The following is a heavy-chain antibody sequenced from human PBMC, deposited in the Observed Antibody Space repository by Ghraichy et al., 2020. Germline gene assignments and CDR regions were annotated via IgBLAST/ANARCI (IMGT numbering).Heavy chain of an antibody. J-gene: IGHJ4*02. Sequence: SETLSLTCAVYGGSFSGYHWSWIRQAPGKGLEWIGEINHSGSTKYNPSLKSRVTISVDTSKNQFSLKLSSVTAADTAVYYCARSIAPHITIFEIVIARREYFDCWGQGTLVTVSS. D-gene: IGHD3-3*01. V-gene: IGHV4-34*01. CDR2: INHSGST. CDR3: ARSIAPHITIFEIVIARREYFDC. CDR1: GGSFSGYH.